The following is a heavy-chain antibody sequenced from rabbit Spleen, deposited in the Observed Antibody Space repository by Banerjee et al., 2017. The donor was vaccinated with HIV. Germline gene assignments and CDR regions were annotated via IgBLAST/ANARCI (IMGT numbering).Heavy chain of an antibody. V-gene: IGHV1S7*01. Sequence: QVKETGGGLVQPGGSLTLSCKASGFDFRRYYLSWVRQAPGKGLEWIGIIVPIFGVTYYANWVNGRFTISSHNAQNTLYLQLNSLTAADTATYFCARLGHADYPYIYGLKLWGPGTLVTVS. CDR3: ARLGHADYPYIYGLKL. J-gene: IGHJ4*01. D-gene: IGHD6-1*01. CDR1: GFDFRRYY. CDR2: IVPIFGVT.